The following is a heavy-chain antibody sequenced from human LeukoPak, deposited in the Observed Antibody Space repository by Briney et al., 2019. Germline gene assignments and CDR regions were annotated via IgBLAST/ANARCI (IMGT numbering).Heavy chain of an antibody. J-gene: IGHJ4*02. CDR1: GFSLRSSGLG. Sequence: SGPTLVNPTQTLTLTCTFSGFSLRSSGLGVGWIRQPPRKPLEWLALIHWDDAKRYSPSLKGRLTITKDTSKNQVVLTMTIMNPVDTATYFCAYIRSDYGSRFDNWGQGTLVIVSS. CDR3: AYIRSDYGSRFDN. CDR2: IHWDDAK. V-gene: IGHV2-5*02. D-gene: IGHD4/OR15-4a*01.